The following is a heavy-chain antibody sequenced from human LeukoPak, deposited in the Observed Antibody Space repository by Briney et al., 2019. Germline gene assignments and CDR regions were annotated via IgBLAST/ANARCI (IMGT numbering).Heavy chain of an antibody. J-gene: IGHJ5*02. Sequence: GASVKVSCKASGGTFSSYAISWVRQAPGQGLEWMGGIIPIFGTANYAQKFQGRVTITTDESTSTAYMELSSLRSEDTAVYYCARSSYYDRPWFDPWGPGTLVTVSS. V-gene: IGHV1-69*05. CDR3: ARSSYYDRPWFDP. D-gene: IGHD3-22*01. CDR2: IIPIFGTA. CDR1: GGTFSSYA.